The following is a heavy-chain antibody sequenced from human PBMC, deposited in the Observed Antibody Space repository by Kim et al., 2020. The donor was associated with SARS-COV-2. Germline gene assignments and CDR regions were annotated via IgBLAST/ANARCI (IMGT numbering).Heavy chain of an antibody. Sequence: GGSLRLSCAASGFTFSSYAMHWVRQAPGKGLEWVAVISYDGSNKYYADSVKGRFTISRDNSKNTLYLQMNSLRAEDTAVYYCARGGIYDSSGYLGDAFDIWGQGTMVTVSS. CDR1: GFTFSSYA. D-gene: IGHD3-22*01. CDR3: ARGGIYDSSGYLGDAFDI. J-gene: IGHJ3*02. CDR2: ISYDGSNK. V-gene: IGHV3-30*04.